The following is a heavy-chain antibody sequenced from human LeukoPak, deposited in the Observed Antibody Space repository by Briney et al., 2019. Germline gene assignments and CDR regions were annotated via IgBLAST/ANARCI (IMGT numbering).Heavy chain of an antibody. V-gene: IGHV4-59*12. J-gene: IGHJ4*02. Sequence: SETLSLTCTVSGGSISSYYWSWIRQPPGKGLEWIGYIYYSGSTNYNPSLKSRVTISVDTSKNQFSLKLSSVTAADTAVYYCASLGGYCSSTSCFTDYWGQGTLVTVSS. D-gene: IGHD2-2*02. CDR3: ASLGGYCSSTSCFTDY. CDR1: GGSISSYY. CDR2: IYYSGST.